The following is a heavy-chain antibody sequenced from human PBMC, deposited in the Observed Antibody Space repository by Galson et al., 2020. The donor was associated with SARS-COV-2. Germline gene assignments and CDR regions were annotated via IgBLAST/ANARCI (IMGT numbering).Heavy chain of an antibody. CDR1: GFTFSSYG. V-gene: IGHV3-30*18. Sequence: GESLKISCAASGFTFSSYGMHWVRQAPGKGLEWVAVISYDGSNKYYADSVKGRFTISRDNSKNTLYLQMNSLRAEDTAVYYCAKDFGFSGSYYEGPPSDYWGQGALVTVSS. D-gene: IGHD1-26*01. CDR3: AKDFGFSGSYYEGPPSDY. J-gene: IGHJ4*02. CDR2: ISYDGSNK.